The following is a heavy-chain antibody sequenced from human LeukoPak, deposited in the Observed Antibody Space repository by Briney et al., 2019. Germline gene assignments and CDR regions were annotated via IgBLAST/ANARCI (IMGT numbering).Heavy chain of an antibody. V-gene: IGHV3-23*01. CDR2: ISGSGGST. CDR1: GFTFSSYS. J-gene: IGHJ6*03. Sequence: GGSLRLSCAASGFTFSSYSMNWVRQAPGKGLEWVSAISGSGGSTYYADSVKGRFTISRDNSKNTLYLQMNSLRAEDTAVYYCAKESYYYYYMDVWGKGTTVTISS. CDR3: AKESYYYYYMDV.